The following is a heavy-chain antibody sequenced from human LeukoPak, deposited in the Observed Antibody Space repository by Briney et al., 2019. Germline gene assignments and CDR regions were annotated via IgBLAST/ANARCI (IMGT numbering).Heavy chain of an antibody. J-gene: IGHJ4*02. D-gene: IGHD3-10*01. CDR1: GYTFTGYY. CDR3: ARDYYYGSGSYEEPPDY. CDR2: INPNSGGT. V-gene: IGHV1-2*02. Sequence: GASVKVSCKASGYTFTGYYMHWVRQAPGQGLEWMGWINPNSGGTNYAQKFQGRVTMTRDTSISTAYMELSRLRSDDTAVYYCARDYYYGSGSYEEPPDYWGQGTLVTVSS.